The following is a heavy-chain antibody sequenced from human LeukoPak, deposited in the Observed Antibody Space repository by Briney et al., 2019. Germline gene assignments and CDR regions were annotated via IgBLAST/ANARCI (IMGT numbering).Heavy chain of an antibody. D-gene: IGHD5-12*01. V-gene: IGHV3-33*01. CDR1: GFTFSSYG. Sequence: PGRSLRLSCAASGFTFSSYGMHWVRQAPGKGLEWVAVIWYDGSNKYYADSVKGRFTISRDNSKNTLYLQMNSLRAEDTAVCYCARGVATLDYWGQGTLVTVSS. J-gene: IGHJ4*02. CDR2: IWYDGSNK. CDR3: ARGVATLDY.